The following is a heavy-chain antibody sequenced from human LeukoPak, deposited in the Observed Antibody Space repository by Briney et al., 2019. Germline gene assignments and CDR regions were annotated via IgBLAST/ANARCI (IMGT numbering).Heavy chain of an antibody. CDR3: ARDSYGSGSYYRSKTYYFDY. D-gene: IGHD3-10*01. Sequence: ASVKVSCKASGYTFTSYYMNWVRQAPGQGLEWMGIINPSGGCTSYAQKFQGRVTMTRDTSTSTVYMELSSLRFEDTAVYHCARDSYGSGSYYRSKTYYFDYWGQGTLVTVSS. CDR1: GYTFTSYY. J-gene: IGHJ4*02. CDR2: INPSGGCT. V-gene: IGHV1-46*01.